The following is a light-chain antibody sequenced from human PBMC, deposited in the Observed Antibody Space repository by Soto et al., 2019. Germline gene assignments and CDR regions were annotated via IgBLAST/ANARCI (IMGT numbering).Light chain of an antibody. CDR3: QQYTTYST. CDR1: QSISNW. Sequence: DIQMTQSPSTLSASVGDRVTITCRASQSISNWLAWYQQKPGKAPQLLIYDVSNLESGVPSRFSGSGSGTEFTLTISSLQPDDFATYYCQQYTTYSTFGGGTKVDIK. CDR2: DVS. J-gene: IGKJ4*01. V-gene: IGKV1-5*01.